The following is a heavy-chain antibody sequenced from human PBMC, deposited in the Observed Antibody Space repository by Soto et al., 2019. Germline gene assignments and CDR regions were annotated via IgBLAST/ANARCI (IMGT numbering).Heavy chain of an antibody. V-gene: IGHV4-31*03. J-gene: IGHJ4*02. CDR3: ASVVVITKSLDY. D-gene: IGHD3-22*01. Sequence: KPSETLSLTCTVSGGSISSGGYYWSWIRQHPGKGLEWIGYIYYSGSTYYNPSLKSRVTISVDTSKNQFSLKLSSVTAADTAVYYCASVVVITKSLDYWGQGTLVTVSS. CDR2: IYYSGST. CDR1: GGSISSGGYY.